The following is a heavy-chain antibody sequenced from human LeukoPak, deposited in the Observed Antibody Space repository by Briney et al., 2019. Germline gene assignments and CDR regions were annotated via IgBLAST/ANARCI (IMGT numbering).Heavy chain of an antibody. Sequence: ASVKVSCKVSGYTLTELSMHWARQAPGQGLEWMGGFDPEDGETIYAQKFQGRVTMTEDTSTDTAYMELSSLRSEDTAVYYCATYSGSLRKYDAFDIWGQGTMVTVSS. CDR3: ATYSGSLRKYDAFDI. CDR1: GYTLTELS. J-gene: IGHJ3*02. V-gene: IGHV1-24*01. CDR2: FDPEDGET. D-gene: IGHD1-26*01.